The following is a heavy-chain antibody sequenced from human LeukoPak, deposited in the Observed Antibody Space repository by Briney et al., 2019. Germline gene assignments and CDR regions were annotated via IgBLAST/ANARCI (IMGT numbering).Heavy chain of an antibody. Sequence: GRSLRLSCAASGFTFDDYAMHWVRQAPGKGLEWVSGISWNSGSIGYADSVKGRFTISRDNAKNSLYLQMNSLRAEDTALYYCAKAHNYYDSSGHAFDIWGRGTMVTVSS. D-gene: IGHD3-22*01. CDR3: AKAHNYYDSSGHAFDI. CDR1: GFTFDDYA. V-gene: IGHV3-9*01. CDR2: ISWNSGSI. J-gene: IGHJ3*02.